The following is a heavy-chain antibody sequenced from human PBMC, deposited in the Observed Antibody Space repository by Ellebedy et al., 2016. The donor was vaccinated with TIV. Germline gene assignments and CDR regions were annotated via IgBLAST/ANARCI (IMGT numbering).Heavy chain of an antibody. CDR1: GYTFTSYG. Sequence: ASVKVSXXASGYTFTSYGISWVRQAPGQGLEWMGWISAYNGNTNYAQKLQGRVTMTTDTSTSTAYMELRSLRSDDTAVYYCAKCLNYDFWSGYPYWGQGTLVTVSS. J-gene: IGHJ4*02. CDR2: ISAYNGNT. V-gene: IGHV1-18*01. D-gene: IGHD3-3*01. CDR3: AKCLNYDFWSGYPY.